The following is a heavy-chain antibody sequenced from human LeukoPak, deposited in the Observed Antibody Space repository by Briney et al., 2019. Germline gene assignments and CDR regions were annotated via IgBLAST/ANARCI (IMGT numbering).Heavy chain of an antibody. Sequence: PSETLSLTCTVSSGSIGGDALYWGWVRQSPGKGMEWSGSVHHTRSYSGTTYYNPSLESRVTVSTDRSKTLCSLKLTPVTAADTAVYYCVAEGYGTGSYYKSAFWGKGALVTVSS. CDR2: VHHTRSYSGTT. V-gene: IGHV4-39*01. CDR3: VAEGYGTGSYYKSAF. J-gene: IGHJ4*02. CDR1: SGSIGGDALY. D-gene: IGHD3-10*01.